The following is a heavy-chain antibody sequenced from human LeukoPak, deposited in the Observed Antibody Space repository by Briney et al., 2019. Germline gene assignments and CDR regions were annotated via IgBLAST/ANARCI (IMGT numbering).Heavy chain of an antibody. V-gene: IGHV3-74*01. Sequence: QSGGSLRLSCAASGFTFSSYWMHWVRQGPGKGLVWVSRISSDGRTTSYADSVKGRFTISRDNAKNTLYLQMNSLRVEDTAVYYCARDSRYYYDSRNYDNVAFDMWGQGTMVTASS. CDR2: ISSDGRTT. CDR1: GFTFSSYW. J-gene: IGHJ3*02. D-gene: IGHD3-10*01. CDR3: ARDSRYYYDSRNYDNVAFDM.